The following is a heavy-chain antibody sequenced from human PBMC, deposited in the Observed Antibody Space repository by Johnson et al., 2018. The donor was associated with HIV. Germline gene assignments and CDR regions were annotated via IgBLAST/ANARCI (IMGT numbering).Heavy chain of an antibody. Sequence: QVQLVESGGGVVQPGGSLRLSCAASGFTFSNYAFHWVRLAPGKGLQWVAVISYDGSNKYYADSVKGRFTISRDNSKNTLYLQMNSLRAEDTAVYYCAKDREYYYDSAAFDIWGQGTMVTVSS. CDR3: AKDREYYYDSAAFDI. CDR1: GFTFSNYA. D-gene: IGHD3-22*01. V-gene: IGHV3-30-3*01. CDR2: ISYDGSNK. J-gene: IGHJ3*02.